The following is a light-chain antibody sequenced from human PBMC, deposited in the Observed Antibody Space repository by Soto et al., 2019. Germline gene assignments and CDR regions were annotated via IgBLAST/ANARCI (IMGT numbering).Light chain of an antibody. Sequence: EIVLTQSPGTLSMSPGERATLSCRASQSVRNSYLTWYQQKPGQAPRLLIYGASSRATGIPDRFSGSGSGTDFTLTISRLEPEDFAVYYCQQYGSSPLTFGGGTKVEIK. CDR3: QQYGSSPLT. CDR1: QSVRNSY. CDR2: GAS. J-gene: IGKJ4*01. V-gene: IGKV3-20*01.